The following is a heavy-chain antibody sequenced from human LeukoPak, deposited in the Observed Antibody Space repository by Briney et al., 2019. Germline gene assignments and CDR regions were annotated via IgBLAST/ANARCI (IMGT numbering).Heavy chain of an antibody. D-gene: IGHD3-22*01. J-gene: IGHJ4*02. CDR1: GYTLTELS. CDR3: ATPSTYYYDSSGYYKY. CDR2: FDPEDGET. Sequence: ASVKVSCKVSGYTLTELSMHWVRQAPGKGLAWMGGFDPEDGETIYAQKFQGRVTMTEDTSTDTAYMELSSLRSEDTAVYYCATPSTYYYDSSGYYKYWGQGTLVTVSS. V-gene: IGHV1-24*01.